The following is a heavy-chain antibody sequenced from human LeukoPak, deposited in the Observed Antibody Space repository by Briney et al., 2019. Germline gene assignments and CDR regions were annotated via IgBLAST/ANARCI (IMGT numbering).Heavy chain of an antibody. V-gene: IGHV4-59*08. CDR3: ARRKTRGGPIDS. D-gene: IGHD3-16*01. CDR2: IYYSGST. J-gene: IGHJ5*01. CDR1: GDSIHSFY. Sequence: PSETLSLACTVSGDSIHSFYWSWVRQPPGKGLEWIGYIYYSGSTNYNPSPKSRITISVDTSKNQFSLRLSSVTAADTAIYYCARRKTRGGPIDSWGQGTLVTVSS.